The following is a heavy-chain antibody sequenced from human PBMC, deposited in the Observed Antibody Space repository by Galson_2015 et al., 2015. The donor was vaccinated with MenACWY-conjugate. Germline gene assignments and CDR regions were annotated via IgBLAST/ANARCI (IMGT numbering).Heavy chain of an antibody. CDR3: ARGYCSGGSCSSGHNGFAP. D-gene: IGHD2-15*01. CDR1: GFTVSSNY. Sequence: SLRLSCAASGFTVSSNYMSWVRQAPRKGLEWVSVIYSGGSTYYADSVKGRFTISRDNSKNTLYLQMNSLRAEDTAVYYCARGYCSGGSCSSGHNGFAPWGQGTLVTVSS. V-gene: IGHV3-66*01. J-gene: IGHJ5*02. CDR2: IYSGGST.